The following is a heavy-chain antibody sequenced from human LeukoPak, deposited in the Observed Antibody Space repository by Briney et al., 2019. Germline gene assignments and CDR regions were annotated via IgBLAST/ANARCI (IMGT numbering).Heavy chain of an antibody. D-gene: IGHD3-22*01. Sequence: GGSLRLSCAASGFTVSSNYMSWVRQAPGKGLEWVSVIYSGGSTYYADSVKGRFTISRDNSKNTLYLQMNSLRAEDTAVYYCARAVGRGPDYYDSSGYYFDYWGQGTLVTVSP. CDR3: ARAVGRGPDYYDSSGYYFDY. J-gene: IGHJ4*02. CDR1: GFTVSSNY. CDR2: IYSGGST. V-gene: IGHV3-53*01.